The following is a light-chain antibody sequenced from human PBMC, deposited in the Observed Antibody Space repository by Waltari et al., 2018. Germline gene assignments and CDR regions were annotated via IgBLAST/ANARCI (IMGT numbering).Light chain of an antibody. J-gene: IGKJ1*01. Sequence: EIVLTQSPGTLSLSPGERVTLSCRASQSVSRTLAGYQQKPGQAPRLLIYDASSRATGIPDRFSGSGSGTDFSLTISRLEPEDFAVYYCQKYGTLPATFGQGTKVEIK. CDR1: QSVSRT. CDR3: QKYGTLPAT. V-gene: IGKV3-20*01. CDR2: DAS.